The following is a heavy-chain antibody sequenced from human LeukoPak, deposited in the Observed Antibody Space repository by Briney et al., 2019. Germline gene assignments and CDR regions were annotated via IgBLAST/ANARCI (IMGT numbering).Heavy chain of an antibody. CDR1: GFTLSSHW. V-gene: IGHV3-7*01. J-gene: IGHJ4*02. D-gene: IGHD5-24*01. Sequence: PGGSLRLSCAASGFTLSSHWMSWVRQAPGEGLEWVAIIKQDGSEKYYVDSVKGRFTISRDNAKNSLYLQMTSLTGDDTAVYYCVRGSGWLPAYWGQGTLVTVSS. CDR2: IKQDGSEK. CDR3: VRGSGWLPAY.